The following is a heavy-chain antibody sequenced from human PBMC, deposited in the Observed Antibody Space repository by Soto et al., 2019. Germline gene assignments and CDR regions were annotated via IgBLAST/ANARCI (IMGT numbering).Heavy chain of an antibody. J-gene: IGHJ6*03. CDR2: ISSSSSTI. CDR1: GFTFSSYS. D-gene: IGHD3-10*01. V-gene: IGHV3-48*01. Sequence: GGSLRLSCAASGFTFSSYSMNWVRPAPGKGLEWVSYISSSSSTIYYADSVKGRFTISRDNAKNSLYLQMNSLRAEDTAVYYCARVGYGSGPYYMDVWGKGTTVTVSS. CDR3: ARVGYGSGPYYMDV.